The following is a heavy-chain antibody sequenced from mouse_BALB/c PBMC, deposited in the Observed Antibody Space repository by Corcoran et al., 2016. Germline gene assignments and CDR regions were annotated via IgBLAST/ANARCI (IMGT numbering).Heavy chain of an antibody. J-gene: IGHJ1*01. D-gene: IGHD2-4*01. CDR1: GYSFTGYT. CDR2: INTYNGGT. CDR3: VSMGASDYWGLYFDV. Sequence: EVQLQQSGPELVKPGASMKISCKASGYSFTGYTMNWVKQSHGKNLEWIGLINTYNGGTSYSQKFKGKATLTVDKSSITAYMDLLSRTSEDSEVYFCVSMGASDYWGLYFDVWGAGTTVTVSS. V-gene: IGHV1-18*01.